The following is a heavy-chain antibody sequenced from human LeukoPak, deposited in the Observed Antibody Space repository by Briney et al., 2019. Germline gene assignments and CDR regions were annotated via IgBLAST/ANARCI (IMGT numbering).Heavy chain of an antibody. CDR1: GYTFTGYY. V-gene: IGHV1-2*02. J-gene: IGHJ4*02. CDR2: INPNSGGT. CDR3: ARGDVVVPAATDY. D-gene: IGHD2-2*01. Sequence: GASVKVSCKASGYTFTGYYMHWVRQAPGQGLEWMGWINPNSGGTNYAQKFQGRVTMTRDTSISTAYMELSRLRSDDRAVYYCARGDVVVPAATDYWGQGTLVTVSS.